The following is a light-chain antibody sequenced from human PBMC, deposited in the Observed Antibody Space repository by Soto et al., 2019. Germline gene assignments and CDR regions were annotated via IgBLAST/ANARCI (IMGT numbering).Light chain of an antibody. CDR3: QQYGSSYT. Sequence: ENVLTQSPGTLSLSPGERATLSCRASQSISSNFLAWYQQKPGQAHRLLIYGASNRIPGIPDRFSGSGSETDFTLTISRLEPEDFAVYYCQQYGSSYTFGQGTKLEIK. V-gene: IGKV3-20*01. J-gene: IGKJ2*01. CDR1: QSISSNF. CDR2: GAS.